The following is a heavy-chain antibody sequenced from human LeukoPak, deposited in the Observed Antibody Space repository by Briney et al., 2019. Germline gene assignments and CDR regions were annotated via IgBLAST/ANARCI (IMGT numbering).Heavy chain of an antibody. J-gene: IGHJ6*02. CDR2: FDPEDDEI. D-gene: IGHD3-9*01. CDR1: GYTLTELS. V-gene: IGHV1-24*01. Sequence: ASVKVPCKVSGYTLTELSMHWVRQAPGKGLEWMGGFDPEDDEIIYAQKFQGRVTMTEDTSTDTAYMELSSLRSEDTAVYYCATAVSFDLYGMDVWGQGTTVTVSS. CDR3: ATAVSFDLYGMDV.